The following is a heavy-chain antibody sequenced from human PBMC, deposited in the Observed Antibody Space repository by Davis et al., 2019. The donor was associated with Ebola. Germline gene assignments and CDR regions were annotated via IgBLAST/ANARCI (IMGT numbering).Heavy chain of an antibody. J-gene: IGHJ5*02. CDR3: ARTVGSGWYHWFDP. CDR2: IDPSDSNT. D-gene: IGHD6-19*01. V-gene: IGHV5-10-1*01. CDR1: GYYFTSYW. Sequence: GESLKISCKGSGYYFTSYWISWVRQMPGRGLEWMGRIDPSDSNTNYSPSFQGHVTISADKSISTAYLQWSSLKASDTAMYYCARTVGSGWYHWFDPWGQGTLVTVSS.